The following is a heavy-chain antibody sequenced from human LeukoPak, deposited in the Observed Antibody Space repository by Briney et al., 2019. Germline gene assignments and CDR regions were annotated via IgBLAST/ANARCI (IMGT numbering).Heavy chain of an antibody. Sequence: GGSLRLSCAASGFTFSTYAMQWVRQAPGKGLEWVAVIWYDGSNKYYADSVKGRFTISRDNSKNTLYLQMNSLRAEDTAVYYCAKGKGNYYDRSGYYVLDYWGQGTLVTVSS. CDR2: IWYDGSNK. V-gene: IGHV3-33*06. J-gene: IGHJ4*02. CDR1: GFTFSTYA. CDR3: AKGKGNYYDRSGYYVLDY. D-gene: IGHD3-22*01.